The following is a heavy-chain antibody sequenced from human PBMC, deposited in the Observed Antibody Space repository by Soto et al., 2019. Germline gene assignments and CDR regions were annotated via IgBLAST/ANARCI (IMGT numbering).Heavy chain of an antibody. CDR3: ARELRDGYIYWYFDL. CDR2: INHSGST. CDR1: GGPFSGYY. V-gene: IGHV4-34*01. Sequence: SETVSLTXAVYGGPFSGYYWSWIRQPPGKGLEWIGEINHSGSTNYNPSLKSRVTISVDTSKKQFSLKLSSVTAADTAVYYCARELRDGYIYWYFDLWGRGTLVTVSS. J-gene: IGHJ2*01. D-gene: IGHD3-3*01.